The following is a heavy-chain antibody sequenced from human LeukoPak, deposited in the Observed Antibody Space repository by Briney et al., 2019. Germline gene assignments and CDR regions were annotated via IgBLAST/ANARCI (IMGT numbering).Heavy chain of an antibody. CDR1: GGSISSGGYY. CDR2: IYYSGST. D-gene: IGHD2-15*01. J-gene: IGHJ3*02. V-gene: IGHV4-31*03. CDR3: ARDLQGYCSGGSCYGGLGPFDI. Sequence: SQTLSLTCTVSGGSISSGGYYWSWIRQHPGKGLQWIGYIYYSGSTYYKPSLESRVTVSVDTSKNQFYLKLCSVTAAYTAVYYCARDLQGYCSGGSCYGGLGPFDIWGQGTMVTASS.